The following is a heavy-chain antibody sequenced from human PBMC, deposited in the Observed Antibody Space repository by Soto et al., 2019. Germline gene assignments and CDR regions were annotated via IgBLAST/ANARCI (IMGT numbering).Heavy chain of an antibody. CDR3: ARDQKGSSSPDY. J-gene: IGHJ4*02. CDR2: IWYDGSNK. Sequence: GGSLRLSCAASGFTFSSYGMHWVRQAPGKGLEWVAVIWYDGSNKYYADSVKGRFTISRDNSKNTLYLQMNSLRAEDTAVYYCARDQKGSSSPDYWGQGTLVTVSS. V-gene: IGHV3-33*01. D-gene: IGHD6-6*01. CDR1: GFTFSSYG.